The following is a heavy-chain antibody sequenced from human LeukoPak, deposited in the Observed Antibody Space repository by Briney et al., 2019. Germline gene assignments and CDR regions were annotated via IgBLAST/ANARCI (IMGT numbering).Heavy chain of an antibody. Sequence: PGGSLRLSCAAYGLTFSNHGMDWVRQAPGKGLDWVAFIRYDGTNKSSADSVKGRFNISRDNSKNTLYLQMNSLRGEDTSVYYCAKDSQNYYASGSHIDTFHYWGQGTLVTVSS. CDR2: IRYDGTNK. V-gene: IGHV3-30*02. D-gene: IGHD3-10*01. J-gene: IGHJ4*02. CDR1: GLTFSNHG. CDR3: AKDSQNYYASGSHIDTFHY.